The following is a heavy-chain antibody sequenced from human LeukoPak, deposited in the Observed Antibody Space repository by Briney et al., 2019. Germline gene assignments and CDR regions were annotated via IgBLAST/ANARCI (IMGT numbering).Heavy chain of an antibody. CDR2: IYYSGST. J-gene: IGHJ4*02. CDR1: GGSISSHY. V-gene: IGHV4-59*11. D-gene: IGHD3-16*01. CDR3: ARGLLGGAVDY. Sequence: SDTLSLTCTVSGGSISSHYWSWIRQPPGKGLEWIGYIYYSGSTNYNPSLKSRVTISVDTSKNQFSLKLSSVTAADTAVYYCARGLLGGAVDYWGQGTLVTVPS.